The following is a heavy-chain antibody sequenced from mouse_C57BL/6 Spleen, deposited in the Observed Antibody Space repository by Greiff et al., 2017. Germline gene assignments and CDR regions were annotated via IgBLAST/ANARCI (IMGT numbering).Heavy chain of an antibody. CDR3: VGGGLDAMDY. Sequence: EVQLVESGGGLVQPKGSLKLSCAASGFTFNTYAMHWVRQAPGKGLEWVASIRSKSSNYATYYADSVKDRFTISRDDSQSMLYLQMNDLKTEDTAMYYCVGGGLDAMDYWGQGTSVTVSS. CDR1: GFTFNTYA. CDR2: IRSKSSNYAT. V-gene: IGHV10-3*01. D-gene: IGHD2-4*01. J-gene: IGHJ4*01.